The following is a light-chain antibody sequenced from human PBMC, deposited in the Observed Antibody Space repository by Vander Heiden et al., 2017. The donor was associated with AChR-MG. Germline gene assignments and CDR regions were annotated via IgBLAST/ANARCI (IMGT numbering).Light chain of an antibody. J-gene: IGKJ1*01. CDR2: GAS. CDR3: QQRRSWPRT. CDR1: QSLSTY. V-gene: IGKV3-11*01. Sequence: EIVLTQSPVTLSLSPGARATLTCRASQSLSTYVAWYQQKPGQPPRLLVYGASTRASGVPDRFNGSGSGTDFILTISSLEPEDFAVYYCQQRRSWPRTFGQGS.